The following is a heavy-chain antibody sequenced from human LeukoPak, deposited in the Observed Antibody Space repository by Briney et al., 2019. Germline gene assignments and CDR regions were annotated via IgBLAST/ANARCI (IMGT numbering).Heavy chain of an antibody. V-gene: IGHV4-38-2*02. Sequence: SETLSLTCTVSGYSISSGYYWGWIRQPPGKGLEWIGSIYHSGSTYYNPSLKSRVTISVDTSKNQFSLKLSSVTAADTAVYYCASDWYYYDSSGYYNEDYWGQGTLVTVSS. J-gene: IGHJ4*02. CDR2: IYHSGST. D-gene: IGHD3-22*01. CDR1: GYSISSGYY. CDR3: ASDWYYYDSSGYYNEDY.